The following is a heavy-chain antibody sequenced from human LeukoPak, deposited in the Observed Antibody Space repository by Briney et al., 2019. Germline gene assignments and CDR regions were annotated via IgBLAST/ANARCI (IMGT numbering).Heavy chain of an antibody. V-gene: IGHV1-69*02. J-gene: IGHJ6*02. CDR3: AKDGVVVVATSVYYYYYGMDV. CDR1: GGTFSSYT. Sequence: ASVKVSCKASGGTFSSYTISWERQAPGQGLEWMGRIIPILNITDYAQNFQGRVTLTTDKSTSTAYMELSTLRSEDTAVYYCAKDGVVVVATSVYYYYYGMDVWGQGTTVTVSS. D-gene: IGHD2-2*01. CDR2: IIPILNIT.